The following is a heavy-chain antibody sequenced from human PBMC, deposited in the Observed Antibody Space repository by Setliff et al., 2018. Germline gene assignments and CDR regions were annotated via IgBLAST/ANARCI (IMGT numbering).Heavy chain of an antibody. CDR3: ARRPRTVVVEEDY. D-gene: IGHD2-15*01. CDR1: GYTFSRYG. V-gene: IGHV1-18*01. J-gene: IGHJ4*02. Sequence: ASVKVSCKASGYTFSRYGFSWVRQAPGQGLEWMGWIGIYNGDTNYAQKLQGRVTMTTDTSTSTAYMELRSLRPDDTAVYYCARRPRTVVVEEDYWGQGILVTVSS. CDR2: IGIYNGDT.